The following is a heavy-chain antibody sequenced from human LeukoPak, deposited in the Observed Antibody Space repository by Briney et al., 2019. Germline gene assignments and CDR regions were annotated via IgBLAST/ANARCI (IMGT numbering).Heavy chain of an antibody. Sequence: GGSLRLSCAASGFTFSSYSMNWVRQAPGKGLEWVSSISSSSSYIYYADSVKGRFTISRDNAKNSLYLQMNSLRAEDTAVYYCARDRIAAHYYYMDVWGKGTTVTVSS. CDR3: ARDRIAAHYYYMDV. J-gene: IGHJ6*03. D-gene: IGHD6-6*01. CDR2: ISSSSSYI. V-gene: IGHV3-21*01. CDR1: GFTFSSYS.